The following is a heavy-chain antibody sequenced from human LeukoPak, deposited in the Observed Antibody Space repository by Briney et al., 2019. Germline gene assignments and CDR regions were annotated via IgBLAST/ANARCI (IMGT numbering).Heavy chain of an antibody. CDR1: GYTFTSYH. CDR3: ATGSAARYYYYYGMDV. Sequence: ASVKVSCKASGYTFTSYHMHWVRQAPGQGLEWMGKINLSGGSTTYAQKFQGRVTMTRDTSTSTVYMELSSLRSEDTAVYYCATGSAARYYYYYGMDVWGQGTTVTVSS. V-gene: IGHV1-46*01. CDR2: INLSGGST. J-gene: IGHJ6*02. D-gene: IGHD6-13*01.